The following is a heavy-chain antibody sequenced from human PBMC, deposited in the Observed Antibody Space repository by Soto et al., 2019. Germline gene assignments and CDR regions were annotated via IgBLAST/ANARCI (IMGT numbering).Heavy chain of an antibody. CDR1: GGSISSSSYY. V-gene: IGHV4-39*01. D-gene: IGHD4-4*01. CDR3: GRHCSPTVTRHPNWLDP. Sequence: PSETLSLTCTVSGGSISSSSYYWGWIRQAPGKGLEWIGSIYYSGSTYYNPSLKSRVTISVNTSKNQFSLKLSSVTAADTDVYYCGRHCSPTVTRHPNWLDPRGQGTRVTVSS. J-gene: IGHJ5*02. CDR2: IYYSGST.